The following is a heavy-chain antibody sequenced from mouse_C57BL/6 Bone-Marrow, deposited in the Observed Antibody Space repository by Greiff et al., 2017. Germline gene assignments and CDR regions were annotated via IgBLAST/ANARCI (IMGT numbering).Heavy chain of an antibody. D-gene: IGHD2-4*01. CDR2: ISDGGSYT. CDR1: GFTFSSYA. CDR3: ARDDDYVRLDY. V-gene: IGHV5-4*01. Sequence: VQLKESGGGLVKPGGSLKLSCAASGFTFSSYAMSWVRQTPEKRLEWVATISDGGSYTYYPDNVKGRFTISRDNAKNNLYLQMSHLKSEDTAMYYCARDDDYVRLDYWGQGTTLTVSS. J-gene: IGHJ2*01.